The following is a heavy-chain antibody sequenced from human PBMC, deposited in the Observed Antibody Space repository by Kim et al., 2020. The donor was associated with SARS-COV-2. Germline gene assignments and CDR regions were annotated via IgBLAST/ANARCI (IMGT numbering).Heavy chain of an antibody. Sequence: GGSTEYADSVKGRFPLSRDNSKNTLYRQMNSLRAEDTAVYYCARGYSSSLHWGQGTLVTVSS. CDR3: ARGYSSSLH. V-gene: IGHV3-66*01. D-gene: IGHD6-13*01. CDR2: GGST. J-gene: IGHJ4*02.